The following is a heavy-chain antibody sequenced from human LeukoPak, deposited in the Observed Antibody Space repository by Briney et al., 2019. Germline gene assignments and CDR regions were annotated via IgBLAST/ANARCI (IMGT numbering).Heavy chain of an antibody. D-gene: IGHD2-15*01. Sequence: GGSLRLACAASGFTVSRNYMSWIRQAPGKGLEWVSYISSSSSYTNYADSVKGRFTISRDNAKNSLYLQMNSLRAEDTAVYYCARKEQLLSFDYWGQGTLVTVSS. V-gene: IGHV3-11*03. CDR1: GFTVSRNY. CDR3: ARKEQLLSFDY. J-gene: IGHJ4*02. CDR2: ISSSSSYT.